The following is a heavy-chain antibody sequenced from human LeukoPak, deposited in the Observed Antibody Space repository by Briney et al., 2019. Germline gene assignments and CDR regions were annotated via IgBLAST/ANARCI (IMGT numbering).Heavy chain of an antibody. J-gene: IGHJ4*02. CDR3: ARVLDYYGSGTYSFDY. CDR1: GYSISSGYY. D-gene: IGHD3-10*01. CDR2: TYHSGGT. Sequence: PSETLSLTCTVSGYSISSGYYWGWLRQPPGQGLEWIVSTYHSGGTFYNPSLKSRVTISVDTSKNQFSLKLSSVTAADTAVYYCARVLDYYGSGTYSFDYWGQGTLVTVSS. V-gene: IGHV4-38-2*02.